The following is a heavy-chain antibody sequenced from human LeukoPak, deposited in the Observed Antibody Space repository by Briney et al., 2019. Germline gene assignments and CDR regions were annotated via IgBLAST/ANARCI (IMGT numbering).Heavy chain of an antibody. CDR2: INPNTGVT. V-gene: IGHV1-2*02. D-gene: IGHD3-10*01. CDR1: AYTFTAYY. CDR3: ARAVRGVVSPSRNWFDP. Sequence: ASVKVSCTTSAYTFTAYYMHWVRQAPGQGLEWMGWINPNTGVTTYAQKFQGRVTMTRDTPITTAYMELRRLRSDDTAIYYCARAVRGVVSPSRNWFDPWGQGTLITVSS. J-gene: IGHJ5*02.